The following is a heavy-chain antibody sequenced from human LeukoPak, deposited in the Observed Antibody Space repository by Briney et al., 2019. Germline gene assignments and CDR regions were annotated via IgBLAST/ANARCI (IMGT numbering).Heavy chain of an antibody. V-gene: IGHV3-7*01. J-gene: IGHJ4*02. D-gene: IGHD2-8*01. CDR2: IREDGSQK. CDR1: GFTFSSSW. Sequence: GGSLRLPCAASGFTFSSSWMTWVRQAPGKGLEWVASIREDGSQKTSVDSVRGRFTISRDNAKNSVYLQMDSLRAEDTAVYYYARGPTNGQALDYWGQGTLVTVSS. CDR3: ARGPTNGQALDY.